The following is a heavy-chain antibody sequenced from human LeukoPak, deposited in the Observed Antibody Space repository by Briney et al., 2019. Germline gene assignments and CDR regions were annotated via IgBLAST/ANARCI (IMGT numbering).Heavy chain of an antibody. Sequence: SETMSLTCTVSGGSISSIGYHWGWIRQPPGKGLEGIGSTYYSGSTYYNPSLKSRVTISVDTSKNQFSLKLSSVTAADTAVYYCARMPTGYSSSWYWVYWGQGTLVTVSS. CDR3: ARMPTGYSSSWYWVY. CDR2: TYYSGST. D-gene: IGHD6-13*01. V-gene: IGHV4-39*07. J-gene: IGHJ4*02. CDR1: GGSISSIGYH.